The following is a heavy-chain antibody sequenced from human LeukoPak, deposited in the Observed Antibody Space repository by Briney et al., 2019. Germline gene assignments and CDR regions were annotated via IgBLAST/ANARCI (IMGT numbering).Heavy chain of an antibody. V-gene: IGHV3-48*01. Sequence: PGGSLRLSCAASGFDFSTYSMHWVRRAPGRGLEWLSYIDGSSSTIYYADSVKGRFTISRDNAKNSLYLQMNSLRAEDTAVFYCARGGARSSSYYYYGMDVWGLGTTVTVSS. CDR3: ARGGARSSSYYYYGMDV. D-gene: IGHD6-13*01. J-gene: IGHJ6*02. CDR2: IDGSSSTI. CDR1: GFDFSTYS.